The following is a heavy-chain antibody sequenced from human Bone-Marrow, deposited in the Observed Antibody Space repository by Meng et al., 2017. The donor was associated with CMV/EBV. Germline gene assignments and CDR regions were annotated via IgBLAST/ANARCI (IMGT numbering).Heavy chain of an antibody. Sequence: ASVKVSCKASGYTFSGYGINWVRQAPGQGLERMGWINGYNGNTKYAQKLQGRVTMTADTSTTTAYMELRRLRSDDTAVYYCARGDIVKVPTEMGDYYHNYGVDVWGQGTTVTVSS. CDR2: INGYNGNT. V-gene: IGHV1-18*01. J-gene: IGHJ6*02. D-gene: IGHD2-2*01. CDR1: GYTFSGYG. CDR3: ARGDIVKVPTEMGDYYHNYGVDV.